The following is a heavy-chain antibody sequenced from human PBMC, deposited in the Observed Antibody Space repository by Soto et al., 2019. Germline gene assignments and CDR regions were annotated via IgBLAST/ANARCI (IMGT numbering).Heavy chain of an antibody. D-gene: IGHD6-19*01. Sequence: QVQLQQWGAGLLKPSETLSLTCAVYGGSFSGYYWSWIRQPPGKGLEWIGEINHSGSTNYNPSLKSRVTISVDTSKNQFSLKLSSLTAADTAVYYCARATKDIAVAGLFDYWGQGTLVTVSS. J-gene: IGHJ4*02. CDR3: ARATKDIAVAGLFDY. CDR1: GGSFSGYY. CDR2: INHSGST. V-gene: IGHV4-34*01.